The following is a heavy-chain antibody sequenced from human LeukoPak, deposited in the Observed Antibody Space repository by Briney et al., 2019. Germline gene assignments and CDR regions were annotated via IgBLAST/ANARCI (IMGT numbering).Heavy chain of an antibody. Sequence: GGSLRLSCAASGFTFSSYAMHWVRQAPGKGLEWVAVISYDGSNKYYADSVKGRFTISRDNSKNTLYLQMNSLRSDDSAVYYCARAKRLPLDYWGQGALVTVSS. D-gene: IGHD1-1*01. V-gene: IGHV3-30*04. CDR3: ARAKRLPLDY. J-gene: IGHJ4*02. CDR2: ISYDGSNK. CDR1: GFTFSSYA.